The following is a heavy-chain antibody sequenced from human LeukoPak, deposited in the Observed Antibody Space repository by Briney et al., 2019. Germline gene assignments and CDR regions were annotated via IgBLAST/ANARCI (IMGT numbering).Heavy chain of an antibody. CDR2: IYSGAGT. V-gene: IGHV3-53*01. J-gene: IGHJ4*02. CDR1: RFTVSGNY. CDR3: ARGYNNGWFFFDY. Sequence: PGGSLRLSCAASRFTVSGNYMSWVRQAPGKGLEWVSLIYSGAGTYYADSVKGRFTISRDISKNTLYLQMNSLRAEDTAVYYCARGYNNGWFFFDYWGQGTLVTVSS. D-gene: IGHD6-19*01.